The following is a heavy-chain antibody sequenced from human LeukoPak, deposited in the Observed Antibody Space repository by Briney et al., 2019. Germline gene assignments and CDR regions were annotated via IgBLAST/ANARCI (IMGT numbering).Heavy chain of an antibody. Sequence: GGSLRLSCAASGFTFSSYAMSWVRQAPGKGLEWVANIKQDGSEKDYVDSVKGRFTISRDNAKNSLYLQMNSLRVEDTAVYYCGRHGGAFEIWGQGTMVTVSS. CDR3: GRHGGAFEI. CDR1: GFTFSSYA. V-gene: IGHV3-7*01. J-gene: IGHJ3*02. CDR2: IKQDGSEK.